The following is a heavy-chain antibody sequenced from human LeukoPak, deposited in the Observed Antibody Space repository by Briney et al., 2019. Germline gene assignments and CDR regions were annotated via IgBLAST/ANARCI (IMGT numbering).Heavy chain of an antibody. CDR3: ARWDSSGSYFDY. CDR2: IIPIFGIA. J-gene: IGHJ4*02. CDR1: GGTFSSYA. D-gene: IGHD3-22*01. Sequence: SVKVSCKASGGTFSSYAISWVRQAPGQGLEWMGRIIPIFGIANYAQKFQGRATITADKSTSTAYMELSSLRSEDTAVYYCARWDSSGSYFDYWGQGTLVTVSS. V-gene: IGHV1-69*04.